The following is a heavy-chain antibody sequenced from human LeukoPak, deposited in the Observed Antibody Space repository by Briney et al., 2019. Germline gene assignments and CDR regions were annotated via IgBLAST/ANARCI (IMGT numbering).Heavy chain of an antibody. V-gene: IGHV1-69*05. J-gene: IGHJ4*02. Sequence: SVKVSCKASGGTFSSYAISWVRQAPGQGLEWMGGIIPIFGTANYAQKFQGRVTITTDESTSTAYMELSSLRSEDTAVYYCAREAAGDYLPGHWGQGTLVTVSS. D-gene: IGHD6-13*01. CDR2: IIPIFGTA. CDR1: GGTFSSYA. CDR3: AREAAGDYLPGH.